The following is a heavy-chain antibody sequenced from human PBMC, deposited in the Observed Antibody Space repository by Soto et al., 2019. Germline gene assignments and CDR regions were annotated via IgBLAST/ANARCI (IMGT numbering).Heavy chain of an antibody. V-gene: IGHV1-2*04. CDR1: GYTFTGYY. CDR2: INPNSGGT. D-gene: IGHD6-6*01. Sequence: ASVKVSCKASGYTFTGYYMHWVRQAPGQGLEWMGWINPNSGGTNYAQKFQGWVTMTRDTSISTAYMELSRLRSDDTAVYYCARGPLFEYSSSSRCYFDYWGQGTTVTAPQ. J-gene: IGHJ4*03. CDR3: ARGPLFEYSSSSRCYFDY.